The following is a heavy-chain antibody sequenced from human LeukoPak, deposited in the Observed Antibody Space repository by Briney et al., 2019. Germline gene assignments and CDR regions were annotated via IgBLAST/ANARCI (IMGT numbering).Heavy chain of an antibody. CDR3: AKGGITMIYYPLDY. V-gene: IGHV3-9*01. CDR2: ISWNSGSI. J-gene: IGHJ4*02. Sequence: GGSMRLSCAASGVTFDDYAMHWVRQAPGKGLEWVSRISWNSGSIGYADSVKGRFTISRDNAKNSLYLQMNSLRAEDTALYYCAKGGITMIYYPLDYWGQGTLVTVSS. D-gene: IGHD3-22*01. CDR1: GVTFDDYA.